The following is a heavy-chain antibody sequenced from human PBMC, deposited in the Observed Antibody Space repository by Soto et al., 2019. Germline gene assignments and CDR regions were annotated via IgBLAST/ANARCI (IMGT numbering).Heavy chain of an antibody. J-gene: IGHJ6*03. CDR1: GFTFSSYG. CDR2: ISYDGSNK. Sequence: GGSLRLSCAASGFTFSSYGMHWVRQAPGKGLEWVAVISYDGSNKYYADSVKGRFTISRDNSKNTLYLQMNSLRAEDTAVYYCAKDRSHGGYYYYYMDVWGKGTTVTVSS. V-gene: IGHV3-30*18. CDR3: AKDRSHGGYYYYYMDV.